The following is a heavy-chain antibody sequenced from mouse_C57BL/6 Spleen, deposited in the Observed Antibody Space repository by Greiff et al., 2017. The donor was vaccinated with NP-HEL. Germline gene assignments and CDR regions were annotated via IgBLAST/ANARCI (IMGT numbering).Heavy chain of an antibody. CDR3: ARGITTVVATQGYAMDY. CDR2: IDPNSGGT. J-gene: IGHJ4*01. CDR1: GYTFTSYW. V-gene: IGHV1-72*01. Sequence: VQRVESGAELVKPGASVKLSCKASGYTFTSYWMHWVKQRPGRGLEWIGRIDPNSGGTKYNEKFKSKATLTVDKPSSTAYMQLSSLTSEDSAVYYCARGITTVVATQGYAMDYWGQGTSVTVSS. D-gene: IGHD1-1*01.